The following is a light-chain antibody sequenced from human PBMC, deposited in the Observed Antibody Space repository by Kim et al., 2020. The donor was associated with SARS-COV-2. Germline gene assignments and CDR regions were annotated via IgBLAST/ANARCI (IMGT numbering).Light chain of an antibody. J-gene: IGLJ3*02. CDR1: SRDGGAYND. CDR2: DVS. CDR3: KSDAGSYGWV. Sequence: GKSVTTSCAGTSRDGGAYNDVWWYQQQPGKAHKVMIYDVSGRPAGVPGRFAGSKAGNTASLTISGLQEEDEDDYYWKSDAGSYGWVFAGGTKLTVL. V-gene: IGLV2-11*03.